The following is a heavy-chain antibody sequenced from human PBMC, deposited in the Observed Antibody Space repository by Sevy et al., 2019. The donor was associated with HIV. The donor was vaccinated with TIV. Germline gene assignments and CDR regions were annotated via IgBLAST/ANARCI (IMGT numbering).Heavy chain of an antibody. CDR1: GYTFTGYY. Sequence: ASVKVSCKASGYTFTGYYIHWVRQAPGQGLAWMGWINPNSGGTNYAQKLQGRVTMTRDTSINTADMELSRLRSDDTAEYYGANKWLRGTSVWFDPWGQGTLVTVSS. J-gene: IGHJ5*02. CDR2: INPNSGGT. D-gene: IGHD3-22*01. V-gene: IGHV1-2*02. CDR3: ANKWLRGTSVWFDP.